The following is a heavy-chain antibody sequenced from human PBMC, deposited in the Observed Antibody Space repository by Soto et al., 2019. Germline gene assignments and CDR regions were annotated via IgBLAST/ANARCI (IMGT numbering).Heavy chain of an antibody. D-gene: IGHD1-26*01. CDR2: ISGSGDST. Sequence: EVQLLESGGGLVQPGGSLRLSCAASGFTFSSYAMRWVRQAPVKGLEWVSAISGSGDSTYYAESVKGRFTISRDNSKNTLYLQMNSLRAEVTAVYYCARRGSGSYSDYWGQGTLVTVSS. CDR1: GFTFSSYA. J-gene: IGHJ4*02. CDR3: ARRGSGSYSDY. V-gene: IGHV3-23*01.